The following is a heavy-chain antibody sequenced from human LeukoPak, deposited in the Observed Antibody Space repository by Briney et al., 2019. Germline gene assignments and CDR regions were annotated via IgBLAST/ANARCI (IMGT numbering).Heavy chain of an antibody. Sequence: ASVKVSCKASGGTFSSYAISWVRQAPGQGLEWMGGIIPIFGTANYAQKFQGRVTITADESTSTAYMELSSLRSEETAVYYCASSVEGFGESFDYWGQGTLVTVSS. V-gene: IGHV1-69*13. CDR3: ASSVEGFGESFDY. CDR1: GGTFSSYA. D-gene: IGHD3-10*01. CDR2: IIPIFGTA. J-gene: IGHJ4*02.